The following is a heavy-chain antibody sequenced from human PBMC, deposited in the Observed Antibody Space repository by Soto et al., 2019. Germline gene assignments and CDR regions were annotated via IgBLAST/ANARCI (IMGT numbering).Heavy chain of an antibody. J-gene: IGHJ4*02. V-gene: IGHV4-31*03. CDR1: GGSISSGGYY. CDR2: IYYSGST. Sequence: PSETLSLTCTVSGGSISSGGYYWSWIRQHPGKGLEWIGYIYYSGSTYYNPSLKSRVTISVDTSKNQFSLKLSSVTAADTAVYYCARSYYDSSGMDYWGQGTLVTVSS. D-gene: IGHD3-22*01. CDR3: ARSYYDSSGMDY.